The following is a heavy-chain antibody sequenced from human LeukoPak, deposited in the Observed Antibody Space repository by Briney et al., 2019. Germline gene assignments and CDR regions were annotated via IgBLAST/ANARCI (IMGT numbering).Heavy chain of an antibody. D-gene: IGHD1-26*01. J-gene: IGHJ4*02. V-gene: IGHV3-30-3*01. CDR3: AREGIVGATFYFDY. Sequence: PGRSLRLSCAASGFIFSSYAMHWVRQAPGKGLEWVAVISYDGTNKYYADSVKGRFTISRDNSKNTLYLQMNSQRAEDTAVYYCAREGIVGATFYFDYWGQGTLVTVSS. CDR2: ISYDGTNK. CDR1: GFIFSSYA.